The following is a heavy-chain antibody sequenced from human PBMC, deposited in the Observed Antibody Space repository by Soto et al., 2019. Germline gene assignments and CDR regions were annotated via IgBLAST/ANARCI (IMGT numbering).Heavy chain of an antibody. J-gene: IGHJ6*02. V-gene: IGHV1-69*13. CDR3: ASRGSGSYYYYYYYGMDV. Sequence: SVKVSCKASGGTFSSYAISWVRQAPGQGLEWMGGIIPIFGTANYAQKFQGRVTITADESTSTAYMELSSLRSEDTAVYYCASRGSGSYYYYYYYGMDVWGQGTTVTVSS. CDR2: IIPIFGTA. D-gene: IGHD3-10*01. CDR1: GGTFSSYA.